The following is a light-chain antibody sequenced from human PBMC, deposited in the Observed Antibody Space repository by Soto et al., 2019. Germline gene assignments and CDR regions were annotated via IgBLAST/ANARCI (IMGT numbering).Light chain of an antibody. CDR3: HQYNSALLT. CDR2: AAS. Sequence: DIQMTQSPSSLSASVGDRVTITCRASQGIYNYLAWYQQKPGKAPKLLIYAASTLEAGVPSRFSGSGSGTDFTLNISSLQPEDVATYSCHQYNSALLTFGQGTRLEIK. J-gene: IGKJ5*01. V-gene: IGKV1-27*01. CDR1: QGIYNY.